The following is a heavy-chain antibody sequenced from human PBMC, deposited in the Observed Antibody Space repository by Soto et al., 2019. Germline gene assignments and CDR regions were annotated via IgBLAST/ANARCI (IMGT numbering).Heavy chain of an antibody. CDR1: GFTLTSSA. CDR2: IVVGSGNT. V-gene: IGHV1-58*01. Sequence: SVKVSCKASGFTLTSSAVQWVRQARGQRLEWIGWIVVGSGNTNYAQKFQERVTITRDMSTSTAYMELSSLRSEDTAVYYCAADRPDDDFWSGYTPYYYYGMDVWGQGTTVTVSS. J-gene: IGHJ6*02. CDR3: AADRPDDDFWSGYTPYYYYGMDV. D-gene: IGHD3-3*01.